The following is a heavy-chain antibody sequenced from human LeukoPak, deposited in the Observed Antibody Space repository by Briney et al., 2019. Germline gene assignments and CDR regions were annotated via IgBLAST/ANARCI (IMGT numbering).Heavy chain of an antibody. CDR3: AELGITMIGGV. J-gene: IGHJ6*04. V-gene: IGHV3-23*01. CDR2: ISGSGGST. D-gene: IGHD3-10*02. Sequence: GGSLRLSCAASGFSFSSYGMNWVRQAPGKGLEWVSGISGSGGSTYYADSVKGRFTISRDNAKNSLYLQMNSLRAEDTAVYYCAELGITMIGGVWGKGTTVTISS. CDR1: GFSFSSYG.